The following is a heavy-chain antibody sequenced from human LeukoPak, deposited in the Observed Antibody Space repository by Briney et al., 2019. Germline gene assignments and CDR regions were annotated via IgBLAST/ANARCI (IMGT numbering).Heavy chain of an antibody. CDR2: IYHSGST. D-gene: IGHD2-2*01. V-gene: IGHV4-38-2*01. CDR3: ARVQDLGYCSSTSCRDWFDP. CDR1: GYSISSGYY. Sequence: PSETLSLTCAVSGYSISSGYYWGWIRQPPGKGLEWIGSIYHSGSTYYNPSLKRRVTISVDTSKNQFSLKLSSVTAADTAVYYCARVQDLGYCSSTSCRDWFDPWGQGTLVTVSS. J-gene: IGHJ5*02.